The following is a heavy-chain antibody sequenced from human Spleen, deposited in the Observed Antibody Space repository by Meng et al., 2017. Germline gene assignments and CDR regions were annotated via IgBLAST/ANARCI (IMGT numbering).Heavy chain of an antibody. D-gene: IGHD5-18*01. CDR3: ARAAYSYGIDY. J-gene: IGHJ4*02. CDR2: ISSSSNYI. Sequence: GESLKISCAASRFTFSNYRMNWVRQAPGKGLEWVSSISSSSNYIYYADSVKGRFTISRDNAKNSLYLQMNSLRAEDTAVYYCARAAYSYGIDYWGQGTLVTVSS. V-gene: IGHV3-21*01. CDR1: RFTFSNYR.